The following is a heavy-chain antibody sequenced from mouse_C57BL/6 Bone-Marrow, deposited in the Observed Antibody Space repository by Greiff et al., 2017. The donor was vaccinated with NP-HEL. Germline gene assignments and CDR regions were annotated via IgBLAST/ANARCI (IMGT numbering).Heavy chain of an antibody. D-gene: IGHD2-1*01. J-gene: IGHJ1*03. CDR2: IDPENGDT. V-gene: IGHV14-4*01. CDR3: TYSDWYFDV. Sequence: VQLQQSGAELVRPGASVKLSCTASGFNIKDDYMHWVKQRHEQGLEWIGWIDPENGDTEYASKFQGKATITADTSSNTAYLQLSSLTSEDTAVYYCTYSDWYFDVWGTGTTVTVSS. CDR1: GFNIKDDY.